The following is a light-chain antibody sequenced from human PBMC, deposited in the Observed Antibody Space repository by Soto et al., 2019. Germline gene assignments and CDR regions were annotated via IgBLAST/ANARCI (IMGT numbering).Light chain of an antibody. V-gene: IGLV2-14*03. CDR2: DVS. Sequence: QSVLTQPASVSGSPGQSTTISCTGTSSDVGAYNHISWYQQHPGKAPKLMIYDVSNRPSGVSNRFSGFKSGNTASLTISELQAEDEADYYCSPHASRTTLIFGGGTKVTVL. J-gene: IGLJ2*01. CDR1: SSDVGAYNH. CDR3: SPHASRTTLI.